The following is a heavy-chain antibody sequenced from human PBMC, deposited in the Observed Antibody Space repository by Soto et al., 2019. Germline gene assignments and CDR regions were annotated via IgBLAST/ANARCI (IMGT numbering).Heavy chain of an antibody. CDR1: GFTFSSYA. Sequence: GGSLRFSCAASGFTFSSYAMSWVRQAPGKGLEWVSAISGSGGSTYYADSVKGRFTISRDNSKNTLYLQMNSLRAEDTAVYYCAKDLGAAGDYYYYYMDVWGKGTTVTVSS. J-gene: IGHJ6*03. V-gene: IGHV3-23*01. CDR3: AKDLGAAGDYYYYYMDV. D-gene: IGHD6-13*01. CDR2: ISGSGGST.